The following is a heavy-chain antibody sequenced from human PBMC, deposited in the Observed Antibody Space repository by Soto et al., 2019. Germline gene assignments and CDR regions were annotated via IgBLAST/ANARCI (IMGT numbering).Heavy chain of an antibody. Sequence: PSETLSLTCTVSGGSISSDDYYWSWIRQAPGRGLEWIGYIHSSGSIYYNPSLKSRATMSIDTARNQFSLKVSSVTVADTAVYYCARDLDGIHDHNRGTDKRPGWGQCTLVT. CDR3: ARDLDGIHDHNRGTDKRPG. CDR2: IHSSGSI. J-gene: IGHJ1*01. CDR1: GGSISSDDYY. V-gene: IGHV4-30-4*01. D-gene: IGHD3-3*01.